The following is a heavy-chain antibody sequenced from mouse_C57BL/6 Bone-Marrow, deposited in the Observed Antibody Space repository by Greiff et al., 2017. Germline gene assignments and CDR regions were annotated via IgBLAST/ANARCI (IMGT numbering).Heavy chain of an antibody. CDR2: IHPNSGST. D-gene: IGHD1-1*01. CDR1: GYTFTSYW. CDR3: ARGGYGSSYVNY. J-gene: IGHJ2*01. Sequence: QVQLQQPGAELVKPGASVKLSCKASGYTFTSYWMHWVKQRPGQGLEWIGMIHPNSGSTNYNEKFKSKATLTVDTSSSTAYMQLSSLTSEDSAVYYGARGGYGSSYVNYMGQGTTLTVSA. V-gene: IGHV1-64*01.